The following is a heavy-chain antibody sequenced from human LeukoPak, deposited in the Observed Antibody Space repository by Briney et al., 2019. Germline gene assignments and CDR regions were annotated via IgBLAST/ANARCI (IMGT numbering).Heavy chain of an antibody. D-gene: IGHD3-22*01. J-gene: IGHJ3*02. CDR2: IYYSGST. CDR1: ITFSSYS. CDR3: ARDESSGYVNAFDI. V-gene: IGHV4-39*07. Sequence: ITFSSYSMNWIRQPPGKGLEWIGSIYYSGSTYYNPSLKSRVTISVDTSKNQFSLKLSSVTAADTAVYYCARDESSGYVNAFDIWGQGTMVTVSS.